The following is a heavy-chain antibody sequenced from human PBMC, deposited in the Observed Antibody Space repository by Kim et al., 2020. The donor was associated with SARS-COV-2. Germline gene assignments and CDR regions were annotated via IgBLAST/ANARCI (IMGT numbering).Heavy chain of an antibody. CDR2: IYYSGST. CDR1: GGSISSYY. Sequence: SETLSLTCTVSGGSISSYYWSWIRQPPGKGLEWIGYIYYSGSTNYNPSLKSRVTISVDTSKNQFSLKLSSVTAADTAVYYCARIAVADIPYFDYWGQGTLVTVSS. CDR3: ARIAVADIPYFDY. D-gene: IGHD6-19*01. J-gene: IGHJ4*02. V-gene: IGHV4-59*13.